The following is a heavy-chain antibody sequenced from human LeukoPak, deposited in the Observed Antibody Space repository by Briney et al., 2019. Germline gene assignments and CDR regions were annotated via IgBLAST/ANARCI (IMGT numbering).Heavy chain of an antibody. V-gene: IGHV1-18*01. CDR1: GYTFSNYD. CDR3: ARLISLTTPPYFYYDMDV. Sequence: ASVKVSCKTSGYTFSNYDITWVRQAPGQGIEWMGWISPYNGNINYAQNIQGRVTMTTDTSTSTAYMELRSLRFEDTAVYYCARLISLTTPPYFYYDMDVWGQGTTVIVSS. CDR2: ISPYNGNI. J-gene: IGHJ6*02. D-gene: IGHD1-1*01.